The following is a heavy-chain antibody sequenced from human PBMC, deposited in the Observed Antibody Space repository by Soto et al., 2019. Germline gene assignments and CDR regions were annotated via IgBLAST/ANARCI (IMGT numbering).Heavy chain of an antibody. CDR1: LYTYPGYY. Sequence: SVKDSRQASLYTYPGYYMHWLRQAASRGLEWMRWINTKSGGTNYAPKFQGRVTVTRDPSISTAQLETSRLTSDDTAVYYCAIESSGSYYGIDYWGPGTLVTVSS. J-gene: IGHJ4*02. CDR3: AIESSGSYYGIDY. D-gene: IGHD3-22*01. CDR2: INTKSGGT. V-gene: IGHV1-2*02.